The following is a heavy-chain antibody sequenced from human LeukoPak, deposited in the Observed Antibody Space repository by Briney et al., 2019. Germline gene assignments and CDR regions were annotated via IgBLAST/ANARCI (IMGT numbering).Heavy chain of an antibody. CDR1: GFTFSSYW. J-gene: IGHJ4*02. CDR3: ARRGPYCSSTSCYTDTIDY. V-gene: IGHV3-7*01. Sequence: GGSLRLSCAASGFTFSSYWMSWARQAPGKGLEWVANIKQDGSEKYYVDSVKGRFTISRDNAKNSLYLQMNSLRAEDTAVYYCARRGPYCSSTSCYTDTIDYWGQGTLVTVSS. D-gene: IGHD2-2*02. CDR2: IKQDGSEK.